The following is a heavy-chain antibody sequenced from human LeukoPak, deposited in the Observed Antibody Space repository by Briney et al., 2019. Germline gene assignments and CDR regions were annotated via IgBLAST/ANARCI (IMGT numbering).Heavy chain of an antibody. Sequence: GGSLRLSCAASGFTFDDYAMHWVRQAPGKGLEWVSGISWNSGTIGYADSVKGRFTISRDNAKNSLYLQMNSLRAEDTALYYCAKDVFTMVRGVLEYWGQGTLVTVS. D-gene: IGHD3-10*01. J-gene: IGHJ4*02. CDR2: ISWNSGTI. CDR3: AKDVFTMVRGVLEY. V-gene: IGHV3-9*01. CDR1: GFTFDDYA.